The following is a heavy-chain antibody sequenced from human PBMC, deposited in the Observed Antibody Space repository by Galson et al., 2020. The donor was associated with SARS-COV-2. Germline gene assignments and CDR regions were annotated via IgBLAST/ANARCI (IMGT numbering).Heavy chain of an antibody. CDR3: ARERYSSSWDYYGMDV. CDR2: IYYRGST. Sequence: SETLSLTCTVSGGSISSYYWSWIRQPPGKGLEWIGNIYYRGSTNYNPSLKSRVTISVDTSKNHFSLKLSSVTAADTAMYYCARERYSSSWDYYGMDVWGQGTTVTVSS. V-gene: IGHV4-59*01. J-gene: IGHJ6*02. D-gene: IGHD6-13*01. CDR1: GGSISSYY.